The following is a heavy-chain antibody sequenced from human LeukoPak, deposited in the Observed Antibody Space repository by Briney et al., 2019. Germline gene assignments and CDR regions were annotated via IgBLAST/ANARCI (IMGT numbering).Heavy chain of an antibody. CDR3: ARDRNNGYSGSDY. V-gene: IGHV1-69*04. Sequence: ASVKVSCKASGGTFSSYAISWVRQAPGQGLEWMGRIIPILGIANYAQKFQGRVTITADESTSTDYMELSSLRSEDTAVYYCARDRNNGYSGSDYWGQGTLVTVSS. CDR2: IIPILGIA. CDR1: GGTFSSYA. D-gene: IGHD5-12*01. J-gene: IGHJ4*02.